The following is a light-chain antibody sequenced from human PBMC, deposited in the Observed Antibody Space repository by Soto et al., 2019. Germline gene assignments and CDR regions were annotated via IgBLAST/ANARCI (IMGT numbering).Light chain of an antibody. CDR3: HQRSNWPPDT. CDR2: GAS. Sequence: EIVFTQFLNNLSLSPGEGASLSCRVSQSVHTFLAWYQQKPGQAPRLLIYGASTRATGVPARFSGSGSGTDFTLTISSLEPEDFAVYYCHQRSNWPPDTFGQGTRLE. V-gene: IGKV3-11*01. J-gene: IGKJ5*01. CDR1: QSVHTF.